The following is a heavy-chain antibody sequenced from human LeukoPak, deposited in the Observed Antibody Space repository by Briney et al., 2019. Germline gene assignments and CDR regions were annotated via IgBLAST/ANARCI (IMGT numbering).Heavy chain of an antibody. CDR1: GYSFTSYG. V-gene: IGHV1-18*01. J-gene: IGHJ4*02. CDR3: ARSDRDLLGDY. CDR2: ISAYNGNT. Sequence: GASVKVSCKASGYSFTSYGTCWGRHAPGEGLEWVGWISAYNGNTNYAQTLQSSDTTTTDTSTSTAYMELTSMRSDDTAVYYCARSDRDLLGDYGSQGSLVSVSS. D-gene: IGHD1-14*01.